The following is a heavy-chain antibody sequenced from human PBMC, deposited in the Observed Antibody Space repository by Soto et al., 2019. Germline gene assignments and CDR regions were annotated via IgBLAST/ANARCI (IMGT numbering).Heavy chain of an antibody. CDR1: GFTFSSYG. CDR2: IWYDGSNK. D-gene: IGHD4-17*01. CDR3: ARDQDYGGNPSDY. V-gene: IGHV3-33*01. Sequence: ESGGGVVQPGRSLRLSCAASGFTFSSYGMHWVRQAPGKGLEWVAVIWYDGSNKYYADSVKGRFTISRDNSKNTLYLQMNSLRAEDTAVYYCARDQDYGGNPSDYWGQGTLVTVSS. J-gene: IGHJ4*02.